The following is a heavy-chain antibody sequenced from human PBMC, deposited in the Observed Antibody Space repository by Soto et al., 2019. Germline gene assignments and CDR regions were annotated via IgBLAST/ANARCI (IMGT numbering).Heavy chain of an antibody. Sequence: PSETLSLTCTVSGDSISSYYWSWIRQPPGKGLEWIGYIYHSGSTNYNPSLKSRVTISVDTSKNQFSLKLSSVTAADTAVYYCGRRPHSSYNWFDPWGQGTLVTVSS. CDR2: IYHSGST. V-gene: IGHV4-59*08. J-gene: IGHJ5*02. CDR1: GDSISSYY. D-gene: IGHD5-18*01. CDR3: GRRPHSSYNWFDP.